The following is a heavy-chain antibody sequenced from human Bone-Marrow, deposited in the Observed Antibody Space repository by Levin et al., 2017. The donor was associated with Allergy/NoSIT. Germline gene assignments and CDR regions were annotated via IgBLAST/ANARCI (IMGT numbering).Heavy chain of an antibody. CDR3: ARDRGKYCSGTSCFTSEFDH. CDR2: ISSSSSTI. CDR1: GFGFSTYS. Sequence: GGSLRLSCAASGFGFSTYSMNWVRQAPGKGLEWISYISSSSSTIHYADSVKGRFTISRDNAKESLYLQMNSLRDDDTAVYYCARDRGKYCSGTSCFTSEFDHWGQGTLVTVSS. V-gene: IGHV3-48*02. D-gene: IGHD2-2*02. J-gene: IGHJ4*02.